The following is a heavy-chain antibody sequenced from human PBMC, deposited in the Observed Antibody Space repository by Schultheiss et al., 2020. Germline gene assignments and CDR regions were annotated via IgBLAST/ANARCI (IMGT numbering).Heavy chain of an antibody. Sequence: GGSLRLSCAASGFTFSSYAMSWVRQAPGKGLEWVSAISGSGGSTYYADSVKGRFTISRDNSKNTLYLQMNSLRVEDTAVYYCARDGGSTDTSVYSDYYGMDVWGLGTTVTVSS. CDR3: ARDGGSTDTSVYSDYYGMDV. CDR2: ISGSGGST. CDR1: GFTFSSYA. J-gene: IGHJ6*02. D-gene: IGHD3-22*01. V-gene: IGHV3-23*01.